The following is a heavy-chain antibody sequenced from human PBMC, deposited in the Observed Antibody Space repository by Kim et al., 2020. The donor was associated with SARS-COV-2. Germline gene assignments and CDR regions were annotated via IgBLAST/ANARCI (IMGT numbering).Heavy chain of an antibody. Sequence: SLRSRVSISVDTSKNQFSLKLSSVTAADTAMYYCARRGPLVETRSDTFDIWGQGTMVTVSS. J-gene: IGHJ3*02. D-gene: IGHD1-26*01. CDR3: ARRGPLVETRSDTFDI. V-gene: IGHV4-59*08.